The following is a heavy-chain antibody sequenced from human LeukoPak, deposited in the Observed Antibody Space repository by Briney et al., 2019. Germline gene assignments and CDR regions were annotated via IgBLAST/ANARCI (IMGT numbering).Heavy chain of an antibody. CDR3: ASTSR. CDR1: GFTFSDYS. Sequence: EGSLRLSCAVSGFTFSDYSLNWVRQAPEKGLEWVSSISSRSNYIYYADSVKGRFTISRDNSKNTLYLQMNSLRAEDTAVYYCASTSRWGQGTLVTVSS. CDR2: ISSRSNYI. J-gene: IGHJ4*02. V-gene: IGHV3-21*04.